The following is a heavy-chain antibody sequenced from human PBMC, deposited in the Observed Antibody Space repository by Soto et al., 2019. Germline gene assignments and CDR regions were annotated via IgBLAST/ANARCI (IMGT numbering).Heavy chain of an antibody. CDR3: TRGKSIAVAEGS. CDR2: ISAINGAT. D-gene: IGHD6-19*01. CDR1: GYTFATYG. V-gene: IGHV1-18*01. J-gene: IGHJ5*02. Sequence: QVQLVQSGGEVRKPGASVKVSCKASGYTFATYGVSWVRQAPGQGLEWVGWISAINGATSSAQKFQDRVIMTTDTSTRTAFMELRSLRSDDTAIYYCTRGKSIAVAEGSWGQGTRVTVSS.